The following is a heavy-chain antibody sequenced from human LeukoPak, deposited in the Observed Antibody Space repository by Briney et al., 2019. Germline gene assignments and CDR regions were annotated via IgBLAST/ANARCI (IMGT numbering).Heavy chain of an antibody. Sequence: GASVKVSCKASGGTFSSYAISWVRQAPGQGLEWMGGIIPIFGTANYAQKFQGRVTITADESTSTAYMELSSLRSEDTAVYSCARATTTGYSSGWAAYGMDVWGKGTTVTVSS. CDR2: IIPIFGTA. J-gene: IGHJ6*04. CDR1: GGTFSSYA. V-gene: IGHV1-69*01. CDR3: ARATTTGYSSGWAAYGMDV. D-gene: IGHD6-19*01.